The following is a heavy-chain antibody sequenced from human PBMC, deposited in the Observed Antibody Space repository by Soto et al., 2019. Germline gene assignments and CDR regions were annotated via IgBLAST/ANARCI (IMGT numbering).Heavy chain of an antibody. CDR2: IYYSGST. CDR3: ARFVSTWYDY. V-gene: IGHV4-39*01. Sequence: PSETLSLTCTVSGVSISSSSYYWGWIRQPPGKVLEWIGSIYYSGSTYYNPSLKSRVTISVDTSKNQFSLKLSSVTAADTAVYYCARFVSTWYDYWGQGTLVTVSS. D-gene: IGHD6-13*01. CDR1: GVSISSSSYY. J-gene: IGHJ4*02.